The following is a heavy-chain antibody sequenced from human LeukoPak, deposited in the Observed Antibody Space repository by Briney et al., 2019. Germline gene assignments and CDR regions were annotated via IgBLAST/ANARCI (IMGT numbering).Heavy chain of an antibody. CDR1: GGSISGYY. CDR3: ARGEWDLLFDY. CDR2: IFYSGST. J-gene: IGHJ4*02. Sequence: SETLSLTCTVSGGSISGYYWSWIRQPPGKGLEWIGYIFYSGSTNYNPSLKSRVTISVDTSKNQFSLKLSSVTAADTAVYYCARGEWDLLFDYWGQGTLVTVSS. V-gene: IGHV4-59*01. D-gene: IGHD1-26*01.